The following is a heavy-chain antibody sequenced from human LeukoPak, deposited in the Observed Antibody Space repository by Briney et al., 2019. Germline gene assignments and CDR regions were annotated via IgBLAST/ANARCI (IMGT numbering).Heavy chain of an antibody. D-gene: IGHD2-2*01. CDR1: GFTFSSYS. CDR3: ARFPGYCSSTSCSPYYYYGMDV. Sequence: GGSLRLSCAASGFTFSSYSMNWVRQAPGKGLEWVSSISSSSSYIYYADSVKGRFTISRDNAKNSPYLQMNSLRAEDTAVYYCARFPGYCSSTSCSPYYYYGMDVWGQGTTVTVSS. CDR2: ISSSSSYI. V-gene: IGHV3-21*01. J-gene: IGHJ6*02.